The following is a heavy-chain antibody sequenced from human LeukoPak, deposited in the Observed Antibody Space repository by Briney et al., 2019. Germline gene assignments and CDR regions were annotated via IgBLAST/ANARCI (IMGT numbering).Heavy chain of an antibody. CDR2: ISGTTDVA. J-gene: IGHJ5*02. CDR3: AGSGILEWGGFDP. V-gene: IGHV3-23*01. D-gene: IGHD3-3*01. Sequence: GGSLRLSCEASGFNFDTFAMSWVRQPPGKGLEWVSSISGTTDVAYYADSVKGRFTISRDNSKNTLYLQMNRLRVEDTAIYYCAGSGILEWGGFDPWGQGPLVTVSS. CDR1: GFNFDTFA.